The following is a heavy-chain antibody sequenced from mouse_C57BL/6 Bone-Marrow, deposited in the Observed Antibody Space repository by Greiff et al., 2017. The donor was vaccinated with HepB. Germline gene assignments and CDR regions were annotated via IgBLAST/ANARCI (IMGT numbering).Heavy chain of an antibody. V-gene: IGHV1-81*01. D-gene: IGHD2-10*02. CDR2: IYPRSGNT. CDR3: ARGEGMEFAY. J-gene: IGHJ3*01. Sequence: VQLQQSGAELARPGASVKLSCKASGYTFTSYGISWVKQRTGQGLEWIGEIYPRSGNTYYNEKFKGKATLTADKSSSTAYMELRSLTSEDSAVYFCARGEGMEFAYWGQGTLVTVSA. CDR1: GYTFTSYG.